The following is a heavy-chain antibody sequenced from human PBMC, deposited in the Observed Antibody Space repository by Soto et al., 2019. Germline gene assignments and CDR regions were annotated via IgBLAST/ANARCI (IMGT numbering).Heavy chain of an antibody. D-gene: IGHD5-12*01. CDR3: GRDFIVASRPERYYYYGMDV. J-gene: IGHJ6*02. CDR2: INVYNGNT. V-gene: IGHV1-18*01. CDR1: GYTFTSYG. Sequence: ASVKVSCKESGYTFTSYGITWVRQAPGQGLEWMGWINVYNGNTNYAQELQGRVTMTTDTSTNTAYMELNSLRAEDTAVYYCGRDFIVASRPERYYYYGMDVWGQGTTVTVSS.